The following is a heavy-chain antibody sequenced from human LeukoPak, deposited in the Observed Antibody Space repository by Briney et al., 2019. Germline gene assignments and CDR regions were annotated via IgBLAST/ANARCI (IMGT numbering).Heavy chain of an antibody. CDR3: ASGTKEQLAPLPDY. Sequence: GRSLRLSCAASGFTFSSYAMHWVRQAPVKGLEWVAVISYDGSNKYYADSVKGRFTISRDNSKNTLYLQMNSLRAEDTAVYYCASGTKEQLAPLPDYWGQGTLVTVSS. V-gene: IGHV3-30*04. J-gene: IGHJ4*02. CDR1: GFTFSSYA. D-gene: IGHD6-6*01. CDR2: ISYDGSNK.